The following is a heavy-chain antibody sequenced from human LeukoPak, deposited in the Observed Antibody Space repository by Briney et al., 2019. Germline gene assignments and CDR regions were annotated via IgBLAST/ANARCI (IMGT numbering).Heavy chain of an antibody. J-gene: IGHJ5*02. V-gene: IGHV2-5*02. CDR1: GFSLSTSGVG. CDR2: IYWDDNR. CDR3: AHRRRYYDSSGYHFDP. D-gene: IGHD3-22*01. Sequence: ESGPTLVKPTQTLTLTCSFSGFSLSTSGVGVGWIRQPPGKALEWLALIYWDDNRRYSPSLKNRLTITKDTSKNQVVLTMTNMDPVDTATYYCAHRRRYYDSSGYHFDPWGQGTLVTVSS.